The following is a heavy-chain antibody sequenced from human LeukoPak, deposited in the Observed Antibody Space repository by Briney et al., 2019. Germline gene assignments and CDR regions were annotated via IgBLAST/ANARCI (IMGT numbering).Heavy chain of an antibody. Sequence: TGGSLRLSCAASGFTFSSYAMSWVRQAPGKGLEWVSAISGSGGSTYYADSVKGRFTISRDNSKNTLYLQMSSLRAEDTAVYYCAKDDEGGCSSTXXXXWFDPWGQGXLVTVS. D-gene: IGHD2-2*02. V-gene: IGHV3-23*01. CDR3: AKDDEGGCSSTXXXXWFDP. CDR1: GFTFSSYA. CDR2: ISGSGGST. J-gene: IGHJ5*02.